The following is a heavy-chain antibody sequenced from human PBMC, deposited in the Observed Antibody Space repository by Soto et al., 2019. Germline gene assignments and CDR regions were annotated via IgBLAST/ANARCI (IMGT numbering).Heavy chain of an antibody. CDR2: IYYSGST. CDR1: GGSISSGGYS. CDR3: ARRYGGNFDY. V-gene: IGHV4-61*08. J-gene: IGHJ4*02. D-gene: IGHD3-16*01. Sequence: SETLSLTCAVTGGSISSGGYSWSWIRQPPGKGLEWIGYIYYSGSTNYNPSLKSRVTISVDTSKNQFSLKLSSVTAADTAVYYCARRYGGNFDYWGQGTLVTVSS.